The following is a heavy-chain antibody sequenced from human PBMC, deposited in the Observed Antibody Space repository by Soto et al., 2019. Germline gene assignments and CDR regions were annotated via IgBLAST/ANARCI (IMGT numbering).Heavy chain of an antibody. D-gene: IGHD5-18*01. CDR3: AITAMINRDSSTSCFY. J-gene: IGHJ4*02. CDR1: GLTFSNVW. Sequence: GGSLRLSCAASGLTFSNVWMTWVRQAPGKGLEWVGRIKSKSDGETADVAAPVKARFTISRDDSKNTVFLEMNSLKSEDTALYYCAITAMINRDSSTSCFYGGQRTHVTV. V-gene: IGHV3-15*01. CDR2: IKSKSDGETA.